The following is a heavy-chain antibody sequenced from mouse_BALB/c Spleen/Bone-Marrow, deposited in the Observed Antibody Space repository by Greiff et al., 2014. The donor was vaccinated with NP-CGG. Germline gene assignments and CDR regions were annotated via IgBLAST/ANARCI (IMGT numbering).Heavy chain of an antibody. Sequence: EVQRVESGPELVKPGASVKVSCKASDYASTSYNMYWVKQSHGKSLEWIGYIDPYNGGTSYNQKFKGKATLAVDKSSSTAYMHLNSLTSEDSAVYYCARENYGSSPADWGQGTLVTVSA. CDR3: ARENYGSSPAD. CDR2: IDPYNGGT. CDR1: DYASTSYN. J-gene: IGHJ3*01. V-gene: IGHV1S135*01. D-gene: IGHD1-1*01.